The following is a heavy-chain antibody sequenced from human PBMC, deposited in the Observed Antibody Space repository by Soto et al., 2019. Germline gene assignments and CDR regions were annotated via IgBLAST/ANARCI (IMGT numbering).Heavy chain of an antibody. D-gene: IGHD3-10*01. Sequence: GESLKISCAASGFTFSSYAMHWVRQAPGKGLEWVAVISYDGSNKYYADSVKGRFTISRDNSKNTLYLQMNSLRAEDTAVYYCARDQFARSVFGELLPARGGMDVWGQGTPVTVSS. CDR1: GFTFSSYA. V-gene: IGHV3-30*04. J-gene: IGHJ6*02. CDR3: ARDQFARSVFGELLPARGGMDV. CDR2: ISYDGSNK.